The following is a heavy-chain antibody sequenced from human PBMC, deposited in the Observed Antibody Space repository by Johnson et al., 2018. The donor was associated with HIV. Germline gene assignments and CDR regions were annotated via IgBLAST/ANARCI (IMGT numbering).Heavy chain of an antibody. CDR2: ISCDGSNK. CDR3: AKDKDAFDI. Sequence: QVQLVESGGGVVQAGRSLRLSCAASGFTFSSYAMHWVRQAPGQGLEWVAVISCDGSNKYYADSVKGRFTISRNNSKNTLYLQMNSPRVEDTAVYYCAKDKDAFDIWGQGTMVTVSS. J-gene: IGHJ3*02. CDR1: GFTFSSYA. V-gene: IGHV3-30*04.